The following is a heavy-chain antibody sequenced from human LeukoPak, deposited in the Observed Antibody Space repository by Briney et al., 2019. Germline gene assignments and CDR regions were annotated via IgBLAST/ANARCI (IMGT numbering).Heavy chain of an antibody. CDR1: GFTFSDYA. CDR2: ISDTGRRT. CDR3: ARHDSFIPY. Sequence: GGSLRLSCAASGFTFSDYAMSWVRQAAGKRLEWVSGISDTGRRTYYTDSVKGRFTISRDDSKKTVYLQMKTLTAEDTAIYFCARHDSFIPYWGQGTLVTVSS. D-gene: IGHD5-18*01. V-gene: IGHV3-23*01. J-gene: IGHJ4*02.